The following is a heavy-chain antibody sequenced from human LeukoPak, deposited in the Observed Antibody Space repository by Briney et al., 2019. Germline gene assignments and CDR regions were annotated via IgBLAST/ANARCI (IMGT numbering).Heavy chain of an antibody. Sequence: SETLSLTCTVSGGSISSGGYYWSWIRQPPGKGLEWIGYIYHSGSTYYNPSLKSRVTISVDRSKNQFSLKLSSVTAADTAVYYCARVGDYALKDWGQGILVTVSS. CDR3: ARVGDYALKD. CDR2: IYHSGST. J-gene: IGHJ4*02. CDR1: GGSISSGGYY. D-gene: IGHD3-16*01. V-gene: IGHV4-30-2*01.